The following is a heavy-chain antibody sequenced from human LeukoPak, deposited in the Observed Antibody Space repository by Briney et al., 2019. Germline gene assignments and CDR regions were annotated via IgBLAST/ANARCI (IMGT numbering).Heavy chain of an antibody. CDR1: GFTFSSYS. J-gene: IGHJ6*02. CDR2: ISSSSSYI. CDR3: AKAPGGYSYGYYYYYGMDV. V-gene: IGHV3-21*01. Sequence: GGSLRLSCAASGFTFSSYSMNWVRQAPGKGLEWVSSISSSSSYIYYADSVKGRFTISRDNSKTTLFLQMNSLRAEDTAVYYCAKAPGGYSYGYYYYYGMDVWGQGTTVTVSS. D-gene: IGHD5-18*01.